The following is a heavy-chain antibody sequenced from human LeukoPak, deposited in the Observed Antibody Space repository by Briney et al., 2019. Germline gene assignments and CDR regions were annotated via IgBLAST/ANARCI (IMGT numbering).Heavy chain of an antibody. CDR2: IIPMFGTT. D-gene: IGHD2-21*02. CDR3: ARATAKGNYYHGMDV. Sequence: SVKVSCKASGGTLWSYAMSWVRQAPGQGLEWMGGIIPMFGTTNYAQKFQGRVTIGADTSTNTACVEVRGLRSEDTAVYYCARATAKGNYYHGMDVWGKGTTVSVSS. CDR1: GGTLWSYA. V-gene: IGHV1-69*06. J-gene: IGHJ6*04.